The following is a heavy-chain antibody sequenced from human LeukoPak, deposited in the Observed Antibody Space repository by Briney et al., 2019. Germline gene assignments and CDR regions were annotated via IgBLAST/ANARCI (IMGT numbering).Heavy chain of an antibody. CDR2: IIPIFGTA. CDR3: AATTPGYSYGLGY. J-gene: IGHJ4*02. V-gene: IGHV1-69*06. CDR1: GGTFSGYA. D-gene: IGHD5-18*01. Sequence: GASVTVSCKASGGTFSGYAISWVRQAPGQGLEWMGGIIPIFGTANYAQKFQGRVTITADKSTSTAYMELSSLRSEDTAVYYCAATTPGYSYGLGYWGQGTLVTVSS.